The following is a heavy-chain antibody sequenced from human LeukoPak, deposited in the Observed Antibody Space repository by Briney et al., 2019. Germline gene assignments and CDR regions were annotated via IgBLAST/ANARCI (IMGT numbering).Heavy chain of an antibody. CDR3: ARDRITIFGVVISHYYYYMDV. CDR1: GGSFSGYY. J-gene: IGHJ6*03. Sequence: PSETLSLTXAVYGGSFSGYYWSWIRQPPGKGLEWIGEINHSGSTNYSPSLKSRVTISVDTSKNQFSLKLSSVTAADTAVYYCARDRITIFGVVISHYYYYMDVWGRGTTVTVSS. CDR2: INHSGST. V-gene: IGHV4-34*01. D-gene: IGHD3-3*01.